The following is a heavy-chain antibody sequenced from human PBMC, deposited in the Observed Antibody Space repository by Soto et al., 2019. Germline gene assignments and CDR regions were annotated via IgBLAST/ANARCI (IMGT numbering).Heavy chain of an antibody. CDR3: ARGLGSESTTYYYAY. J-gene: IGHJ1*01. D-gene: IGHD3-22*01. V-gene: IGHV1-69*01. CDR1: GGTFSSST. CDR2: ITPIFGKA. Sequence: QVQLVQSGAEVRRPGSSVRVSCKASGGTFSSSTISWVRQAPGQGLEWVGGITPIFGKANYAQKFQGRVTITADESTSAAYMELSSLRSEDTALYFCARGLGSESTTYYYAYWGQGTSVTVSS.